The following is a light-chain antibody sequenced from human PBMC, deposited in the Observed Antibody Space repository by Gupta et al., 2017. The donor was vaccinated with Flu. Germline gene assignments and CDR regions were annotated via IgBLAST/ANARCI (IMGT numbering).Light chain of an antibody. CDR3: AAWDDSLIGPV. CDR1: SSNIGNNA. J-gene: IGLJ3*02. V-gene: IGLV1-36*01. CDR2: DDD. Sequence: QSVLPSPPSVSAAPTQKVPRSCYVSSSNIGNNAVNWYKQLPGKAPKLLIYDDDLLPSGVSDRFSGSKSGTSASLAISGLQSEDEADYYCAAWDDSLIGPVFGGGTKLTVL.